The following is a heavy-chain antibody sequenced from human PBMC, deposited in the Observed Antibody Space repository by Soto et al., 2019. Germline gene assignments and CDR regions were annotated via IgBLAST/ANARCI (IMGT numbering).Heavy chain of an antibody. CDR3: ARDGGDSSSWYFDY. V-gene: IGHV3-13*01. Sequence: GGSLRLSCAASGFTFSSYDMHWVRQATGKGLEWVSAIGTAGDTYYPGSVKGRFTISRENAKNSLYLQMNSLRAEDTAVYYCARDGGDSSSWYFDYWGQGTLVTVSS. J-gene: IGHJ4*02. CDR2: IGTAGDT. CDR1: GFTFSSYD. D-gene: IGHD6-13*01.